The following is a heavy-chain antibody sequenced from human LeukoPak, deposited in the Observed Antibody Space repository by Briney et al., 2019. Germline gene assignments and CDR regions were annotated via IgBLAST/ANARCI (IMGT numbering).Heavy chain of an antibody. CDR1: GGSISGYY. D-gene: IGHD2-2*01. V-gene: IGHV4-4*07. CDR2: MHTSGST. Sequence: SETLSLTCTVSGGSISGYYWNWIRQPAGKGLEWIGRMHTSGSTNHNPSLKSRITISVDTSKNQFSLKLSSVTAADTAVYYCAREGAYCSSTSCNWFDPWGQGTLVTVSS. J-gene: IGHJ5*02. CDR3: AREGAYCSSTSCNWFDP.